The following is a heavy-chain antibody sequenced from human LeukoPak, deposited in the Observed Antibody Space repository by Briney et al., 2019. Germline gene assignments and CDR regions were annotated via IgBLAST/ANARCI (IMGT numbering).Heavy chain of an antibody. CDR3: AVLLGKSGTASY. V-gene: IGHV4-59*01. D-gene: IGHD2-21*02. CDR1: GASMSSYY. Sequence: SETLSLTCIVSGASMSSYYWSWIRQPPGKGLEWIAYIYYSGTTNYNPSLMSRVTISVDTSKNQFSLKLNSVTAADTAVYYCAVLLGKSGTASYWGQGTLVTVSS. J-gene: IGHJ4*02. CDR2: IYYSGTT.